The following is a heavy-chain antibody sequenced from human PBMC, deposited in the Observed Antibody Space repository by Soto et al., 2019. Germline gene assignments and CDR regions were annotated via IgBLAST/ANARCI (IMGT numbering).Heavy chain of an antibody. J-gene: IGHJ6*02. CDR3: ARDWARIWFGELFCGMDV. CDR2: ISYDGSNK. CDR1: GFTFSSYA. Sequence: GSLLLPCSASGFTFSSYAMHWVRQAPGRGLEWVAVISYDGSNKYYADSVKGRFTISRDNSKNTLYLQMNSLRAEDTAVYYCARDWARIWFGELFCGMDVWGQGTKVTVYS. D-gene: IGHD3-10*01. V-gene: IGHV3-30-3*01.